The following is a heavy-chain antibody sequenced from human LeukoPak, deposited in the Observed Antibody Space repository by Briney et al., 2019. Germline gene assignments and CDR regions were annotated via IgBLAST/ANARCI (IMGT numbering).Heavy chain of an antibody. CDR1: GFTFGDYA. D-gene: IGHD6-13*01. V-gene: IGHV3-9*01. CDR3: AKDASSSSWHQGYFDY. Sequence: PGRSLRLSCAASGFTFGDYAMHWVRQAPGKGLEWVSGISWNSGSIGYADSVKGRFIISRDNAKNSLYLQMKSLRAEDTALYYCAKDASSSSWHQGYFDYWGQGTLVTVSS. J-gene: IGHJ4*02. CDR2: ISWNSGSI.